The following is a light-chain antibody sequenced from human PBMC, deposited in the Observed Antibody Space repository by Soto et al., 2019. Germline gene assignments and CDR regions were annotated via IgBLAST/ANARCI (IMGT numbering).Light chain of an antibody. CDR2: DAS. CDR1: QSVSSN. V-gene: IGKV3D-15*01. Sequence: RVMTQSPATLSVSPGESATLSCRASQSVSSNLAWYQQKPGQAPRLLIYDASTRATGIPARFSGSESGTEFTLTISSLQSEDFAVYYCQQYNNWPWTFGQGTKVEIK. CDR3: QQYNNWPWT. J-gene: IGKJ1*01.